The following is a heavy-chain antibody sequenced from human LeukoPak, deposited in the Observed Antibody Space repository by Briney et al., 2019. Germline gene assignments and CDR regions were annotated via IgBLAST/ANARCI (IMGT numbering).Heavy chain of an antibody. CDR1: GGSFSGYY. CDR2: INHSGST. J-gene: IGHJ5*02. CDR3: ARGQVDRAYYYDSSGYYWFDP. V-gene: IGHV4-34*01. D-gene: IGHD3-22*01. Sequence: SETLSHTCAVYGGSFSGYYWSWIRQPPGKGLEWIGEINHSGSTNYNPSLKSRVTISVDTSKNQFSLKLSSVTAADTAVYYCARGQVDRAYYYDSSGYYWFDPWGQGTLVTVSS.